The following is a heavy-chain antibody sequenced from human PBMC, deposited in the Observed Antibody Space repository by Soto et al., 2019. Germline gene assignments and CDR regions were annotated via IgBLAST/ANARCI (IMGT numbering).Heavy chain of an antibody. CDR3: ARDNKQGYSRSSYYYYGMDV. J-gene: IGHJ6*02. CDR1: GFTFSSYA. V-gene: IGHV3-30-3*01. D-gene: IGHD6-6*01. CDR2: ISYDGSNK. Sequence: GGSLRLSCAASGFTFSSYAMHWVRQAPGKGLEWVAVISYDGSNKYYADSVKGRFTISRDNSKNTLYLQMNSLRAEDTAVYYCARDNKQGYSRSSYYYYGMDVWGQGTTVTVYS.